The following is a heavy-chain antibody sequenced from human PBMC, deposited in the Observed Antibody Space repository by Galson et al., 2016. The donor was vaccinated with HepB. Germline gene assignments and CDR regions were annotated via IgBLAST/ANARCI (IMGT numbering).Heavy chain of an antibody. D-gene: IGHD1/OR15-1a*01. V-gene: IGHV3-7*01. J-gene: IGHJ4*02. CDR1: GFNFSSYW. Sequence: SLRLSCATSGFNFSSYWMSWVRQAPGQGLEWVANIKQDESETSYVDSVKGRFTVSRDNAKNSLFLQMRSLRAEDTAVYFCATFIEENSSFESWGQGTLVTVSS. CDR3: ATFIEENSSFES. CDR2: IKQDESET.